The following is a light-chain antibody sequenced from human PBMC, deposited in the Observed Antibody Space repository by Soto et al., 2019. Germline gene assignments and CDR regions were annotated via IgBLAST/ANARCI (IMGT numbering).Light chain of an antibody. J-gene: IGKJ1*01. CDR1: QSVSSSY. CDR2: GES. Sequence: EIVLTQSPGTLSLSPGERATLSCRASQSVSSSYLAWYQQKPGQAPRLLIYGESNRATGIPDRFSGSGSGTDFTLTISRLEPEDFAVYYCQQYGSSPRTFGQGTKVDIK. V-gene: IGKV3-20*01. CDR3: QQYGSSPRT.